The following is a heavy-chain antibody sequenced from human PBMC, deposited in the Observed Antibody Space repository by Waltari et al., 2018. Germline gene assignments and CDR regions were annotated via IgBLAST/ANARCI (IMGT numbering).Heavy chain of an antibody. CDR2: ISGRGGST. J-gene: IGHJ4*02. D-gene: IGHD2-8*01. V-gene: IGHV3-23*01. CDR1: GFTFSSYA. Sequence: EVQLLESGGGLVQPGGSLRLSCAASGFTFSSYALRWVRQAPGKGLEWGSAISGRGGSTYYADSVKGRFTISRDNSKNTLDLQMNSLRAEDTAVYYCAKKMGFDYWGQGTLVTVSS. CDR3: AKKMGFDY.